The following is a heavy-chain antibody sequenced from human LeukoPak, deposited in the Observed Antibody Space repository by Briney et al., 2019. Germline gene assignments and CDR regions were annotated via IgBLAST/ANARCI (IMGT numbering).Heavy chain of an antibody. CDR2: LSDSGGET. V-gene: IGHV3-23*01. CDR3: AKVGLRLGGDY. CDR1: GFVFSSYA. Sequence: GGSLRLSCAASGFVFSSYAMSWVRQAPGKGLERVSTLSDSGGETYYADSVKGRFTISRDNSKNTLYLQMNSLRAEDTAVYYCAKVGLRLGGDYWGQGTLVTVSS. J-gene: IGHJ4*02. D-gene: IGHD4-17*01.